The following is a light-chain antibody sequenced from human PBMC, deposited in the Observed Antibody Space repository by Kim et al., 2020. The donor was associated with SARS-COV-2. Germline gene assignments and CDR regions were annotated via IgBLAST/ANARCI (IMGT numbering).Light chain of an antibody. V-gene: IGKV3-15*01. CDR3: QQYNKWPFT. J-gene: IGKJ3*01. Sequence: VSPGETAPLSCRASQSVSSNLAWYQQKAGQAPRLLIDGASTRATGIPARFSGSGSGTEFTLTISSLQSEDFAAYYCQQYNKWPFTFGPGTKVDIK. CDR2: GAS. CDR1: QSVSSN.